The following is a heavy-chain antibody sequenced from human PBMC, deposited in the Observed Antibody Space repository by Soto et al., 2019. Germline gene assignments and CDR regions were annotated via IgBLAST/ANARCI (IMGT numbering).Heavy chain of an antibody. V-gene: IGHV3-74*01. CDR3: AREVYNNYDYDGFDI. Sequence: EVQLVESGGSLVQPGGSLRLSCGASGFTFSSYWMHWVRQAPGKGLMWVSRINTDGRATSYADSVKGRFTISGDNAKNTLYLQMNGLSVEDTALYFCAREVYNNYDYDGFDIWGQGTMVTVS. CDR1: GFTFSSYW. J-gene: IGHJ3*02. D-gene: IGHD4-4*01. CDR2: INTDGRAT.